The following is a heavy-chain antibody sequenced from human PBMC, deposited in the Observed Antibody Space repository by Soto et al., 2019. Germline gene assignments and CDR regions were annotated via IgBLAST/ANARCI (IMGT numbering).Heavy chain of an antibody. D-gene: IGHD6-6*01. Sequence: SETLSLTCTVSGGSISSYYWSWIRQPPGKGLEWIGYIYYSGSTNYNPSLKSRVTISVDTSKNQFSLKLSSVTAADTAVYYCARGKEDSSSSRGYYYYMDVWGKGTTVTVSS. CDR3: ARGKEDSSSSRGYYYYMDV. J-gene: IGHJ6*03. CDR2: IYYSGST. V-gene: IGHV4-59*08. CDR1: GGSISSYY.